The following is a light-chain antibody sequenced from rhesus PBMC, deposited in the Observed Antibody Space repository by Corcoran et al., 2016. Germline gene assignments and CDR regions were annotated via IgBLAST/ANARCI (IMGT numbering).Light chain of an antibody. CDR2: DVS. Sequence: QAALTQPRSVSGSPGQSVTISCTGTSSDIGGYNYVSWYQQHPGTAPKVMIFDVSKRPSGVSDRFSGSKSGNTASLTISGLQAEDEADYYCSSFAGTNTYIFGVGTRLTVL. CDR1: SSDIGGYNY. J-gene: IGLJ1*01. CDR3: SSFAGTNTYI. V-gene: IGLV2-32*02.